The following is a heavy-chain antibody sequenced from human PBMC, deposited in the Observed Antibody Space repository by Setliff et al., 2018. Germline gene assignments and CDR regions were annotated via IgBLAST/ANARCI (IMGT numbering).Heavy chain of an antibody. J-gene: IGHJ4*02. CDR1: GGTFSYYY. CDR2: INHTGTT. D-gene: IGHD6-6*01. V-gene: IGHV4-34*01. Sequence: SETLSLTCAASGGTFSYYYWTWIRQPPGKGLEWVGEINHTGTTKYNPSLQSRVTISIDTSKDQFSLTVTSVTAADTAMYYCARGRNVAARLLDSWGQGTLVTSPQ. CDR3: ARGRNVAARLLDS.